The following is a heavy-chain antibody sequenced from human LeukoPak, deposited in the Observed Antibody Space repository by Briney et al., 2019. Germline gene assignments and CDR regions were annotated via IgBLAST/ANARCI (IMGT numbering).Heavy chain of an antibody. D-gene: IGHD6-19*01. J-gene: IGHJ5*02. CDR1: GGSISSSSYY. CDR2: IYYSGST. V-gene: IGHV4-39*07. Sequence: SETLSLTCTVSGGSISSSSYYWGWIRQPPGKGLERIGSIYYSGSTYYNPSLKSRVTISVDTSKNQFSVKLSSVTAADTAVYYCARGKVAGKGNWFDPWGQGTLVTVSS. CDR3: ARGKVAGKGNWFDP.